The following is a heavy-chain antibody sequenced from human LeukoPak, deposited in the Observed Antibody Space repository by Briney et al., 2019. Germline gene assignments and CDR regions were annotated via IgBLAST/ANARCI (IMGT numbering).Heavy chain of an antibody. V-gene: IGHV4-59*01. CDR2: IYHSGGT. J-gene: IGHJ6*03. CDR3: ASGWGRYCSGGSCSYYYYMDV. CDR1: GGSITDAS. Sequence: SETLSLTCTVSGGSITDASWNWIRKPPGQGLEWIGYIYHSGGTNYNPSLKSRVTISLDTSKNQFSLKLSSVTAADTAVYYCASGWGRYCSGGSCSYYYYMDVWGKGTTVTVSS. D-gene: IGHD2-15*01.